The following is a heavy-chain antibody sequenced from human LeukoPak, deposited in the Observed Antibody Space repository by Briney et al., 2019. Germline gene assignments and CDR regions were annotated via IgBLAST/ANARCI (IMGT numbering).Heavy chain of an antibody. CDR3: AREVGAAATDY. D-gene: IGHD6-13*01. J-gene: IGHJ4*02. V-gene: IGHV4-59*11. CDR1: GGSIKSHF. Sequence: KPSETLSLTCTVSGGSIKSHFWSWVRQPPGKRLEWIGYIFHSGSTNYNPSLKSRVTISVDTSKNQFSLKLSSVTAADTAVYYCAREVGAAATDYWGQGTLVTVSS. CDR2: IFHSGST.